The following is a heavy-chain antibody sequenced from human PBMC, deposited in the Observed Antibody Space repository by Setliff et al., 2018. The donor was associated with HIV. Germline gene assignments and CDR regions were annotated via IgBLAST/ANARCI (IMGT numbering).Heavy chain of an antibody. Sequence: GGSLRLSCVASGFTLSTYSMNWVRQAPGKGLEWVAFIRYGSSEKYYGDSVKGRFTISRDNSKNTLYLQMDSLRAEDTAMYYCATETKDVLRGMLDYWGQGTLVTVSS. CDR3: ATETKDVLRGMLDY. D-gene: IGHD3-10*01. J-gene: IGHJ4*02. V-gene: IGHV3-30*02. CDR1: GFTLSTYS. CDR2: IRYGSSEK.